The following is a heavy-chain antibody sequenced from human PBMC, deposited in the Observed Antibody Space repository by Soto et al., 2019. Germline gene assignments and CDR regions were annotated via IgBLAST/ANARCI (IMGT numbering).Heavy chain of an antibody. CDR3: AKYRVRMITFGGVIAKRDAFDI. CDR1: GFTFSSYA. Sequence: GGSLRLSCAASGFTFSSYAMSWVRQAPGKGLEWVSAISGSGGSTYYADSVKGRFTISRDNSKNTLYLQMNSLRAEETAVYYCAKYRVRMITFGGVIAKRDAFDIWGQGTMVTVSS. V-gene: IGHV3-23*01. J-gene: IGHJ3*02. D-gene: IGHD3-16*02. CDR2: ISGSGGST.